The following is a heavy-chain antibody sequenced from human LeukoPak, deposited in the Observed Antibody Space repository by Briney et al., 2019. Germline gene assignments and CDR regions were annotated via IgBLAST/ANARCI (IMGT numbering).Heavy chain of an antibody. Sequence: GSLRLSCAASGFTFSSYAMHWVRQAPGKGLEWVAVISYDGSNKYYADSVKGRFTISRDNSKNTLYLQMNSLRAEDTAVYYCARLLWFGDYDFDYWGQGTLVTVSS. V-gene: IGHV3-30-3*01. J-gene: IGHJ4*02. CDR1: GFTFSSYA. CDR2: ISYDGSNK. D-gene: IGHD3-10*01. CDR3: ARLLWFGDYDFDY.